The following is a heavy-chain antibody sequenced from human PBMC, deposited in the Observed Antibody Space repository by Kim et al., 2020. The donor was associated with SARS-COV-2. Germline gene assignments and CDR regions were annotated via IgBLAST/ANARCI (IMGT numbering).Heavy chain of an antibody. D-gene: IGHD3-10*01. Sequence: GGSLRLSCAASGFTFSDYYMSWIRQAPGKGLEWVSYISSSSSYTNYADSVKGRFTISRDNAKNSLYLQMNSLRAEDTAVYYCASHITMVRGTDYWGQGTLVTVSS. J-gene: IGHJ4*02. CDR3: ASHITMVRGTDY. CDR1: GFTFSDYY. CDR2: ISSSSSYT. V-gene: IGHV3-11*06.